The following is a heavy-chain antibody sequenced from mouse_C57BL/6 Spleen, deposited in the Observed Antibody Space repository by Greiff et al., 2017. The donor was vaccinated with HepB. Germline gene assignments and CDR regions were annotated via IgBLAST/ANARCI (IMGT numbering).Heavy chain of an antibody. CDR3: RGDLLWSRNYFDY. Sequence: EVQLQESGTVLARPGASVKMSCKTSGYTFTSYWMHWVKQRPGQGLEWIGAIYPGNSDTSYNQKFKGKAKLTAVTSASTAYMELSSLTNEDSAVYYCRGDLLWSRNYFDYWGQGTTRTVSS. D-gene: IGHD2-1*01. CDR2: IYPGNSDT. V-gene: IGHV1-5*01. CDR1: GYTFTSYW. J-gene: IGHJ2*01.